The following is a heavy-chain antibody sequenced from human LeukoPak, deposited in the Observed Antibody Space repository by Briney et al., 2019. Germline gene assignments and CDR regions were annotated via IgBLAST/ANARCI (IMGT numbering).Heavy chain of an antibody. D-gene: IGHD3-10*01. CDR3: AKDSRGSDYYYGMDV. V-gene: IGHV3-23*01. J-gene: IGHJ6*02. Sequence: PGGSLRLSCPASGFTFSSYAMSWVRQAPGKGLEWVSAISGSGGSTYYADSVKGRFTISRDNSKNTLYLQMNSLRAEDTAVYYCAKDSRGSDYYYGMDVWGQGTTVTVSS. CDR1: GFTFSSYA. CDR2: ISGSGGST.